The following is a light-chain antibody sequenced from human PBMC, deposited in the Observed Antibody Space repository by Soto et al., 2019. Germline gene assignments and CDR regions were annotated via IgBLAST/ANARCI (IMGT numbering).Light chain of an antibody. CDR2: SND. CDR3: ATRDDSLDGPV. Sequence: QSVLTQPPSATGTPGQTVTVSCSGRGSGIGGNTVSWYQQLPGTAPRLLIHSNDRRPSGVPDRFSGSKSGASASLAISGLQSEDEADYYCATRDDSLDGPVFGGGTKLTVL. CDR1: GSGIGGNT. J-gene: IGLJ3*02. V-gene: IGLV1-44*01.